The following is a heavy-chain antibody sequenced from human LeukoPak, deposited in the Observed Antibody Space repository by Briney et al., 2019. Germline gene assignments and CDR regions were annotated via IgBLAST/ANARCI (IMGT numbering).Heavy chain of an antibody. Sequence: SETLSLTCTVSGGSISSYYWSWIRQPPGKGLEWIGYIYYSGSTNYNPSLKSRVTISVDTSKNQFSLKLSSVTAADTAVYYCAGKRGLTGGDYWGQGTLVTVSS. CDR1: GGSISSYY. J-gene: IGHJ4*02. D-gene: IGHD3-9*01. V-gene: IGHV4-59*01. CDR3: AGKRGLTGGDY. CDR2: IYYSGST.